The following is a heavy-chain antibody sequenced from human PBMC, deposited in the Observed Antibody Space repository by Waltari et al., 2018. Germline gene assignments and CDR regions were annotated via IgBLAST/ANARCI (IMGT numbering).Heavy chain of an antibody. CDR2: ISSSSTI. CDR3: ARDSYCGGDCYSGFDY. V-gene: IGHV3-48*01. Sequence: EVQLVESGGGLVQPGGSLRLSCAASGFTFSSYSMNWVRQAPGKGLEWVSYISSSSTIYYADSVKGRFTISRDNAKNSLYLQMNSLRAEDTAVYYCARDSYCGGDCYSGFDYWGQGTLVTVSS. J-gene: IGHJ4*02. D-gene: IGHD2-21*01. CDR1: GFTFSSYS.